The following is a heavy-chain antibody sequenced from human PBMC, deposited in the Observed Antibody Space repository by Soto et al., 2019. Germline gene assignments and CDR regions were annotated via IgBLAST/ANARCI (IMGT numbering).Heavy chain of an antibody. CDR3: ARPQSDYYGGNSPGYGMDV. V-gene: IGHV5-51*01. CDR2: IYPGDSDT. CDR1: GYSFTNFW. J-gene: IGHJ6*02. D-gene: IGHD4-17*01. Sequence: PGESLKISCKGSGYSFTNFWIGWVRQMPGKGLEWMGIIYPGDSDTRYSPSFQGQVTISADKSISTAYLQWSSLKASDTAMYYCARPQSDYYGGNSPGYGMDVWGQGTTVTVSS.